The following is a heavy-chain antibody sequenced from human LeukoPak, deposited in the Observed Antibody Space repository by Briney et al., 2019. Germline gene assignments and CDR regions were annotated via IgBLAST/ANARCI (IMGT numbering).Heavy chain of an antibody. CDR3: AKVLYGDFDAFDM. CDR1: GFTFSSYG. CDR2: ISGSGSST. V-gene: IGHV3-23*01. D-gene: IGHD4-17*01. J-gene: IGHJ3*02. Sequence: GGSLRLSCAASGFTFSSYGMSWVRQAPGKGLEWVSLISGSGSSTYYADSVKGRFTISRDNSKDTLYLQMNSLRAEDTAVYYCAKVLYGDFDAFDMWGQGTKVTVSS.